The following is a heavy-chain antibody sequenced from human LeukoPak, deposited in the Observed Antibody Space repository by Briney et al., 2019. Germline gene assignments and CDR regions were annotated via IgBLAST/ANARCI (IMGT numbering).Heavy chain of an antibody. V-gene: IGHV1-24*01. CDR2: FDPEDGET. D-gene: IGHD2-2*01. J-gene: IGHJ6*02. Sequence: PSETMSRKSSGYTPSAITMHWGRQAPGKGLEWMGGFDPEDGETIYTQKFQGRVTMTEDTSTDTAYMELSSLRSEDTAVYYCATPLVPAAMRSYYYYGMDVWGQGTTVTVSS. CDR3: ATPLVPAAMRSYYYYGMDV. CDR1: GYTPSAIT.